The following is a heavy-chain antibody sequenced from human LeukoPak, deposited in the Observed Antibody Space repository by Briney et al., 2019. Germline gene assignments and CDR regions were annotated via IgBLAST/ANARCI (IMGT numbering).Heavy chain of an antibody. Sequence: PSETLSLTCSVSGASISSSSYYWGWIRQPPGKGLEWIGTIYYSGSTYYNPSLKSRVTISVDTSKNQFSLKLSSVTAADTAVYYCARGGYYDSSGQSSWGQGTLVTVSS. D-gene: IGHD3-22*01. J-gene: IGHJ4*02. CDR3: ARGGYYDSSGQSS. CDR1: GASISSSSYY. CDR2: IYYSGST. V-gene: IGHV4-39*07.